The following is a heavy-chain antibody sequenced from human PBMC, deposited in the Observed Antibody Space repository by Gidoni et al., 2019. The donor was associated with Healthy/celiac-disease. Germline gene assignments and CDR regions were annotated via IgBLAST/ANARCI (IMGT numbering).Heavy chain of an antibody. J-gene: IGHJ6*02. D-gene: IGHD6-13*01. CDR2: ISYDGSNK. CDR3: AKDIWYGGSYYYYGMDV. V-gene: IGHV3-30*18. Sequence: QVQLVESGGGVVQPGRSLRPSCAASGFTFSSYGIHWVHQDPGKGLEWVAVISYDGSNKYYADSVKGRFTISRDNSKNTLYLQMNSLRAEDTAVYYCAKDIWYGGSYYYYGMDVWGQGTTVTVSS. CDR1: GFTFSSYG.